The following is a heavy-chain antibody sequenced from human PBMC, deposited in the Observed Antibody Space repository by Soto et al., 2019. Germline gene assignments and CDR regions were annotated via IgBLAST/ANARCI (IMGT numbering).Heavy chain of an antibody. CDR2: ISGSGGRT. J-gene: IGHJ5*02. V-gene: IGHV3-23*01. D-gene: IGHD1-1*01. Sequence: PGGSLKLSCAAAGFTFSSYAMSWVRQAPGKGLEWVSAISGSGGRTYYADSVKGRFTISRDNSKNTLYLQMNSLRAEDTAVYYCAKYRDRNLYNWFDPWGQGTLVTVSS. CDR3: AKYRDRNLYNWFDP. CDR1: GFTFSSYA.